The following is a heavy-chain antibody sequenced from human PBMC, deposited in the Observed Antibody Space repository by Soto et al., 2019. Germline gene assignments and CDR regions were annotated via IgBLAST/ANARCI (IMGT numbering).Heavy chain of an antibody. D-gene: IGHD3-22*01. V-gene: IGHV3-23*01. J-gene: IGHJ3*02. CDR1: GFPFWTYS. Sequence: EVKLLESGGGLVQPGGSMRLSCEASGFPFWTYSMSWVRQAPRKGLEWVSGISGSGTATYYTDSVKGRFTVSRDNSKDTLFLQMDSLRAEDTAVYYCAKVVYERSVNDALDIWGQGTMVTVSS. CDR2: ISGSGTAT. CDR3: AKVVYERSVNDALDI.